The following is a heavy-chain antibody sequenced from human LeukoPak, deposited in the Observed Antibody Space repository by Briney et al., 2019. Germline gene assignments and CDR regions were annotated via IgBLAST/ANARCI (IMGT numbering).Heavy chain of an antibody. J-gene: IGHJ4*02. D-gene: IGHD5-12*01. CDR2: IYSDGTT. CDR1: GFTFSRYA. Sequence: GGSLRLSCAASGFTFSRYAMSWVRQAPGKGLEWVSLIYSDGTTYYADSVKGRFTISRDNSKNTVYLQMNSLRNEDTAAYYCARESGWISDYWGQGTLVTVSS. V-gene: IGHV3-66*01. CDR3: ARESGWISDY.